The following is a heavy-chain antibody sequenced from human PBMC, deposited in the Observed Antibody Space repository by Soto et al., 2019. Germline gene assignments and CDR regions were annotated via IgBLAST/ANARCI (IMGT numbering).Heavy chain of an antibody. V-gene: IGHV1-69*13. CDR2: IIPIFGTA. J-gene: IGHJ5*02. D-gene: IGHD2-2*01. CDR3: AFRGGIYCSSTSCYGNWFDP. CDR1: GGTFSSYA. Sequence: SVKVSCKASGGTFSSYAISLVRQAPGQGLEWMGGIIPIFGTANYAQKFQGRVTITADESTSTAYMELSSLRSEDTAVYYCAFRGGIYCSSTSCYGNWFDPWGQGTLVTVSS.